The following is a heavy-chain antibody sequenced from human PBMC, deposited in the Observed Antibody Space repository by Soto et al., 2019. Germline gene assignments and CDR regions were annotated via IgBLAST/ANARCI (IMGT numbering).Heavy chain of an antibody. CDR2: IYPGDSDT. V-gene: IGHV5-51*01. Sequence: GESLKISWKGSGYSFTSYWIGWVRQMPGKGLEWMGIIYPGDSDTRYSPSFRGQVTISADKSISTAYLQWSSLKASDTAMYYCARSYYDSSGYYMNWFDPWGQGTLVTVSS. CDR1: GYSFTSYW. D-gene: IGHD3-22*01. CDR3: ARSYYDSSGYYMNWFDP. J-gene: IGHJ5*02.